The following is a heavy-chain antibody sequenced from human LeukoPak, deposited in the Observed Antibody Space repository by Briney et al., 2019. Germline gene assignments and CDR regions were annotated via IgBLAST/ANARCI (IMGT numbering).Heavy chain of an antibody. CDR1: GFTVSSNY. CDR2: IQRKTDGGTT. D-gene: IGHD3-16*01. J-gene: IGHJ4*02. V-gene: IGHV3-15*01. Sequence: PGGSLRLSCAASGFTVSSNYMSWVRQAPGRGLEWVGRIQRKTDGGTTDYAAAVKGRFIISRDDSKNTLYLQMNSLKTEDTAVYYCTSTLGYWGQGTLVTVSS. CDR3: TSTLGY.